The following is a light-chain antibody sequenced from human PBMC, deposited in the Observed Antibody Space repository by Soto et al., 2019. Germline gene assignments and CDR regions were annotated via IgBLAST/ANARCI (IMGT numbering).Light chain of an antibody. CDR2: RNN. Sequence: QSVLTQPPSASGTPGQRVTISCSGSSSNIGSNYVYWYQQLPGTAPKLLIYRNNQRPSGVPDRFSGSKSGTSASLAISGLRSEDDSDYYCAAWDDNLSGPHVFGTRTEVTDL. CDR1: SSNIGSNY. J-gene: IGLJ1*01. V-gene: IGLV1-47*01. CDR3: AAWDDNLSGPHV.